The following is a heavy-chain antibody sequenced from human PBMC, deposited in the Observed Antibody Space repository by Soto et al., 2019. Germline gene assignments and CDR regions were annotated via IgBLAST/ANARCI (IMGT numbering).Heavy chain of an antibody. V-gene: IGHV4-61*01. Sequence: QVQLQESGPGLVKPSETLSLTCTVSGGSVSSGSYDWSWIRQPPGKGLAWIGYIYYSGSTNYNPSLKSRVTISVDTSKNQFSMKLSSVTAADTAVYYCASTDSSGYYLGSAFDIWGRGTMVTVSS. CDR3: ASTDSSGYYLGSAFDI. CDR1: GGSVSSGSYD. D-gene: IGHD3-22*01. J-gene: IGHJ3*02. CDR2: IYYSGST.